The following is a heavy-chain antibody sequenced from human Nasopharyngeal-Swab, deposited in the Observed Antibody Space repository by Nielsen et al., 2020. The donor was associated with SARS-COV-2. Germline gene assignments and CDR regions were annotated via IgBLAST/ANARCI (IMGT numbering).Heavy chain of an antibody. V-gene: IGHV4-34*01. CDR1: GGSFSGYY. D-gene: IGHD3-22*01. Sequence: SATLSLTCAVYGGSFSGYYWSWLRQPPGKGLEWIGEINHSGSTNYNRSLESRVTISVDTSKNQFSLKLSSVTAADTAVYYCARVGASGYYFDDYWGQGTLVTVSS. J-gene: IGHJ4*02. CDR2: INHSGST. CDR3: ARVGASGYYFDDY.